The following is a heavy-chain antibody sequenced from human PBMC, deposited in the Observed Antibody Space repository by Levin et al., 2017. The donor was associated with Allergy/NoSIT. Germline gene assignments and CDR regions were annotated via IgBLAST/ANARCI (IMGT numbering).Heavy chain of an antibody. CDR1: GGTFSSYA. V-gene: IGHV1-69*01. D-gene: IGHD2-15*01. Sequence: KISCQASGGTFSSYAISWVRQAPGQGLEWMGGIIPIFGTANYAQKFQGRVTITADESTSTAYMELSSLRSEDTAVYYCAREALCSGGSCYSEGLDYWGQGTLVTVSS. CDR3: AREALCSGGSCYSEGLDY. J-gene: IGHJ4*02. CDR2: IIPIFGTA.